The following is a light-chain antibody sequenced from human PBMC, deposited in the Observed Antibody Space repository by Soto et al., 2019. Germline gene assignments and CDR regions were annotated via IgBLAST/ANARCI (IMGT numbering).Light chain of an antibody. CDR3: QQFHRYPVT. CDR1: QSIDSW. J-gene: IGKJ1*01. Sequence: DLQMTQSPSTLSASVGDRVTITCRASQSIDSWLAWYQQKPGKAPNLLIYKASSLESGVPSRFSGSGSGTEFTLTISSLQPDDSATYYCQQFHRYPVTFGQGTKVEI. CDR2: KAS. V-gene: IGKV1-5*03.